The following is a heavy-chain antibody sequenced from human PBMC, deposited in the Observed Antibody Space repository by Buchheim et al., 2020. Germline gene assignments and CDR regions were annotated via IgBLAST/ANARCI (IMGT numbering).Heavy chain of an antibody. V-gene: IGHV3-7*01. CDR1: GFTFKNYW. D-gene: IGHD1-26*01. J-gene: IGHJ6*02. CDR3: ARALLVGATGRENYYYYGMDV. CDR2: IKEDGADK. Sequence: EVQLVESGGGLVQPGGSLRLSCAASGFTFKNYWMGWVRQAPGKGLEWVANIKEDGADKYYVESVRGRFTISRDNAKNSLYLQMNSLRAEDTAVYYCARALLVGATGRENYYYYGMDVWGQGTT.